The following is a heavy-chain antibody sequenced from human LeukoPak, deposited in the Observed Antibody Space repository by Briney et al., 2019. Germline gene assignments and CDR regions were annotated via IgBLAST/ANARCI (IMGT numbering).Heavy chain of an antibody. Sequence: SETLSLTCTVSGGSVSTGSYYWRWIRQPAGKGLEWIGRMFTTGSTNYNPSLKSRVTLSIDMSKNQFSLRLSSVTAADTAVYYCARARWEGPFDYWGQGTLVTVSS. V-gene: IGHV4-61*02. CDR1: GGSVSTGSYY. CDR2: MFTTGST. CDR3: ARARWEGPFDY. J-gene: IGHJ4*02. D-gene: IGHD1-26*01.